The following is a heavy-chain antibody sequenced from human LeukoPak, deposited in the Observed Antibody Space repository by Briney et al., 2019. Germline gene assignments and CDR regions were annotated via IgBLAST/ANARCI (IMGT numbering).Heavy chain of an antibody. CDR1: GFTFDDYA. J-gene: IGHJ4*02. D-gene: IGHD6-19*01. Sequence: PGGSLRLSCAASGFTFDDYAMHWVRQAPGKGLEWVSGISWNSGSIGYADSVKGRFTISRDNAKNSLYLQMNSLRAEDTALYYCAKATQWLVLGAQNFLFDYWGQGTLVTVSS. CDR2: ISWNSGSI. V-gene: IGHV3-9*01. CDR3: AKATQWLVLGAQNFLFDY.